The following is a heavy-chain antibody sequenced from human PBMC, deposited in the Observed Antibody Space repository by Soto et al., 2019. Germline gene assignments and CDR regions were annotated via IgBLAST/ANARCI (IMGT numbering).Heavy chain of an antibody. Sequence: EVQMLESGGGLVQPGGSLRLSCAASGFTFSSYAISWVRQAPGKGLDWVSAISGSDGSTYYADSVKGRFTISRDNSKNTLYLQMNSLRAEDTAVYYCAKGPGMYSDFDYWGQGTLVTVSS. CDR2: ISGSDGST. CDR1: GFTFSSYA. V-gene: IGHV3-23*01. J-gene: IGHJ4*02. D-gene: IGHD2-8*01. CDR3: AKGPGMYSDFDY.